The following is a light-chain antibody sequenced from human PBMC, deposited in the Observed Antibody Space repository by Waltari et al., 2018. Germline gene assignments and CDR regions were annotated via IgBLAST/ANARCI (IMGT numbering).Light chain of an antibody. J-gene: IGLJ3*02. CDR3: ATWDDSLNGVV. Sequence: QSVLTQPPSASGTPGQGVTISCSGSRSNIGPKTVNWYQQLPGTAPKVLIYSNNQRPSGVPDRFSGSKSGTSASLAVSGLQSEDEGDYYCATWDDSLNGVVFGGGTKLTVL. CDR1: RSNIGPKT. V-gene: IGLV1-44*01. CDR2: SNN.